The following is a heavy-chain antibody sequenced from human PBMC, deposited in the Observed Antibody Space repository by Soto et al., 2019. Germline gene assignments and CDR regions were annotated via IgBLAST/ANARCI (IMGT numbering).Heavy chain of an antibody. CDR2: IKQDGSEK. V-gene: IGHV3-7*01. Sequence: GGSLRLSCAASGFTFSSYWMSWVRQAPGEGVEWVANIKQDGSEKYYVDSVKGRFTISRDNAKNSLYLQMNSLRAEDTAVYYCARDPSIVLVPAATYYYYYYGMDVWGQGTTVTVSS. CDR3: ARDPSIVLVPAATYYYYYYGMDV. CDR1: GFTFSSYW. D-gene: IGHD2-2*01. J-gene: IGHJ6*02.